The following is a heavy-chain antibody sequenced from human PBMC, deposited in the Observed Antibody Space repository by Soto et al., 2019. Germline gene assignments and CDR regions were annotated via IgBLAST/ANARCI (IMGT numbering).Heavy chain of an antibody. D-gene: IGHD1-26*01. CDR3: ARDGVGATTSAY. J-gene: IGHJ4*02. CDR2: ISAYNGNT. CDR1: GYTFTSFG. Sequence: QVQVVQSGAEVKKPGASVNVSCKASGYTFTSFGFSWVRQAPGQGLEWMGWISAYNGNTNYAQKLQGRVTMTTDTTTSTAYMELRSLRSDDTAVYYCARDGVGATTSAYWGQGTLVTVSS. V-gene: IGHV1-18*01.